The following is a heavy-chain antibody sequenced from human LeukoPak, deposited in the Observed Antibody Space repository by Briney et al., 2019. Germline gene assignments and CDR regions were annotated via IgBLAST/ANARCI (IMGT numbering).Heavy chain of an antibody. CDR1: GYTFTGYY. CDR2: INPNSGGT. V-gene: IGHV1-2*02. Sequence: ASVKVSCKASGYTFTGYYMHWVRQAPGQGLEWLGWINPNSGGTNYAQKFQGRVTMTRDTSISTAYMELSRLRSDDTAVYYCARANYDILTGYIPLDYWGQGTLVTVSS. D-gene: IGHD3-9*01. J-gene: IGHJ4*02. CDR3: ARANYDILTGYIPLDY.